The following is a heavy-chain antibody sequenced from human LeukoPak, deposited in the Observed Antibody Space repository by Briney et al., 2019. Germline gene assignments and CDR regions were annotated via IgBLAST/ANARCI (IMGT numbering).Heavy chain of an antibody. Sequence: GRSLRLSCAASGFTFSSYAMHWVRQAPGKGLEWVAVISYDGSNKYYADSVKGRFTISRDNSKNTLYLQMNSLRAEDTAVYYCARDLSYSSSWLHDCYGMDVWGQGTTVTVSS. V-gene: IGHV3-30*04. D-gene: IGHD6-13*01. J-gene: IGHJ6*02. CDR2: ISYDGSNK. CDR3: ARDLSYSSSWLHDCYGMDV. CDR1: GFTFSSYA.